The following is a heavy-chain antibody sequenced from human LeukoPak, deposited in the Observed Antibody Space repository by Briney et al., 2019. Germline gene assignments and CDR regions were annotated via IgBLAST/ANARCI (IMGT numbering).Heavy chain of an antibody. J-gene: IGHJ3*02. CDR1: GGTFSSYA. Sequence: GASVKVSCTASGGTFSSYAISWVRQAPGQGLEWVSSIIPIFGTAYYAQTVKGRFTISRDNSTSTAYLELSSLRAEDTAVYYCARKCFADSTNKDDAFDIWGQGTMVTVSS. CDR3: ARKCFADSTNKDDAFDI. V-gene: IGHV1-69*05. D-gene: IGHD2-2*01. CDR2: IIPIFGTA.